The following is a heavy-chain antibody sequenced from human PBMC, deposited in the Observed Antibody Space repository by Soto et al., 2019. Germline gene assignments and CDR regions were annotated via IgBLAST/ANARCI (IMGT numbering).Heavy chain of an antibody. Sequence: SETLSLTCTVSGGSISSGDYYWSWIRQPPGKGLEWIGYIYYSGSTYYNPSLKSRVTISVDTSKNQFSPKLSSVTAADTAVYYCARAEGDYDSSGYFDAFDIWGQGTMVTVSS. D-gene: IGHD3-22*01. CDR1: GGSISSGDYY. CDR3: ARAEGDYDSSGYFDAFDI. V-gene: IGHV4-30-4*01. J-gene: IGHJ3*02. CDR2: IYYSGST.